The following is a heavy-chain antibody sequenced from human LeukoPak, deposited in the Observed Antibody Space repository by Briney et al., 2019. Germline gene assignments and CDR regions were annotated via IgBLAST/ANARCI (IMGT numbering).Heavy chain of an antibody. V-gene: IGHV1-69*05. Sequence: SVKVSCKASGGTFSSYAISWVRQAPGQGLEWMGGIIPIFGTANYAQKFQGRVTITTDESTSTAYMELSRLRSDDTAVYYCARDITGTTGLGVDAFDIWGQGTMVTVSS. CDR3: ARDITGTTGLGVDAFDI. CDR1: GGTFSSYA. J-gene: IGHJ3*02. CDR2: IIPIFGTA. D-gene: IGHD1-20*01.